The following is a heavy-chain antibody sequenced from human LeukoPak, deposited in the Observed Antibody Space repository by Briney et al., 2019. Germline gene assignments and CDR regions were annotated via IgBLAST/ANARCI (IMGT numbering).Heavy chain of an antibody. D-gene: IGHD3-3*01. J-gene: IGHJ5*02. CDR1: GGSISSYY. CDR3: ARDGITIFGVVIPWFDP. V-gene: IGHV4-4*07. CDR2: IYTSGST. Sequence: SETLSLTFTVSGGSISSYYWSWIRQPAGKGLEWIGRIYTSGSTNYNPSLKSRVTMSVDTSKNQFSLKLSSVTAADTAVYYCARDGITIFGVVIPWFDPWGQGTLVTVSS.